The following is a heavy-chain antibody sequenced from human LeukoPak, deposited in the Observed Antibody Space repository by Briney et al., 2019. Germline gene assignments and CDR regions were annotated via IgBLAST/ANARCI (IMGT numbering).Heavy chain of an antibody. CDR2: IYSGGST. V-gene: IGHV3-66*01. J-gene: IGHJ4*02. CDR3: ASTFYGDSPPY. Sequence: GGSLRLSCAASGFTVSSNYMSWVRQAPGKGLEWVSVIYSGGSTYYSDSVKGRFTISRDNSKNTLYLQMNSLRAEDTAVYYCASTFYGDSPPYWGPGTLVTVSS. CDR1: GFTVSSNY. D-gene: IGHD4-17*01.